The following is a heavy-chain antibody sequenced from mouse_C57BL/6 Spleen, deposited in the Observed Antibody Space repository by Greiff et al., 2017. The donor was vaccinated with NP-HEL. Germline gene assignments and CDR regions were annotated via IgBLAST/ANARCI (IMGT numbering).Heavy chain of an antibody. CDR2: ISSGGSYT. CDR3: ARHGVVGGNYFDY. Sequence: DVKLVESGGDLVKPGGSLKLSCAASGFTFSSYGMSWVRQTPDKRLEWVATISSGGSYTYYPDSVKGRFTISRDNAKNTLYLQMSSLKSEDTAMYYCARHGVVGGNYFDYWGQGTTLTVSS. J-gene: IGHJ2*01. CDR1: GFTFSSYG. V-gene: IGHV5-6*02. D-gene: IGHD1-1*01.